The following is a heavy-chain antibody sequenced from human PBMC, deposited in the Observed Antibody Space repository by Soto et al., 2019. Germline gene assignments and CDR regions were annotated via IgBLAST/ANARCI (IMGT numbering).Heavy chain of an antibody. V-gene: IGHV1-24*01. J-gene: IGHJ4*02. D-gene: IGHD2-21*02. CDR2: FDPEGSDT. CDR3: ATIVFCGPGCYSFDY. Sequence: ASVKVSCKVSGYTLSELAIHWVRQAPGKGFEWMGGFDPEGSDTIYAQKFQGRVTMTSDTSTETAFMELESLTSEDTAFYYCATIVFCGPGCYSFDYWAQGTLVTVFS. CDR1: GYTLSELA.